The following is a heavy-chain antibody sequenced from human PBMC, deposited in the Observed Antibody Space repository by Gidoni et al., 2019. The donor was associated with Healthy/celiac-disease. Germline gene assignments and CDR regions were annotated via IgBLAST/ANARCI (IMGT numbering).Heavy chain of an antibody. D-gene: IGHD4-17*01. V-gene: IGHV4-30-2*01. J-gene: IGHJ5*02. CDR1: GGSISSGGYS. CDR2: IYHSGST. CDR3: AREGYGDYLNWFDP. Sequence: QLQLQESGSGLVKPSQTLSLTCAVSGGSISSGGYSWSWIRQPPGKGLEWIGYIYHSGSTYYTPSLKSRVTISVDRSKNQFSLKLSSVTAADTAVYYCAREGYGDYLNWFDPWGQGTLVTVSS.